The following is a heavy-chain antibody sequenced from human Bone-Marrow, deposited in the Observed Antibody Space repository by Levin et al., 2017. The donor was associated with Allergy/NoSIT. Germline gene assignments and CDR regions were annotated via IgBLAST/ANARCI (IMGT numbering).Heavy chain of an antibody. CDR1: GYTLTGHN. J-gene: IGHJ3*02. D-gene: IGHD2/OR15-2a*01. V-gene: IGHV1-2*06. CDR3: AREQTHPWVSGTTYERDLDAFDI. Sequence: ASVKVSCRASGYTLTGHNMHWVRQAPGQGLEWMGRINPITVGTNLAQKFQGRVTLTRVTSISTAYMELSSLRSDDTAVYYCAREQTHPWVSGTTYERDLDAFDIWGQGTMVTVSS. CDR2: INPITVGT.